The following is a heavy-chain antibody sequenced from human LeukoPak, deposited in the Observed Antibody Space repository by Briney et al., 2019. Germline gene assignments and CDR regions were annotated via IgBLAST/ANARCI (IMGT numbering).Heavy chain of an antibody. CDR1: GESFSGFY. V-gene: IGHV4-34*01. CDR2: INHSGTT. CDR3: ARGPSHGGKYRGFFDY. D-gene: IGHD4-23*01. Sequence: PSETLSLTCAVYGESFSGFYWSWIRRPPGKGLEWIGEINHSGTTNYSPSLKSRVIISTDTSKNQFSVRLMSVTASDTAVYYCARGPSHGGKYRGFFDYWGLGTLVAVSS. J-gene: IGHJ4*02.